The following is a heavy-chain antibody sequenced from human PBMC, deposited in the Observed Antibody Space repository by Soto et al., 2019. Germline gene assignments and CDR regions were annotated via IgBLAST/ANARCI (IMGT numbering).Heavy chain of an antibody. V-gene: IGHV3-23*04. D-gene: IGHD2-15*01. CDR1: GFPFSNYA. CDR2: ISGSGDNT. CDR3: TKAGYCSGGSCHVAFDI. J-gene: IGHJ3*02. Sequence: EVQLVESGGGLVQPGGSLRLSCADSGFPFSNYAMSWVRQAPGKGLEWVSSISGSGDNTYYADSVKGRFTISRDNAKNTLYLQMNSLIAEDTAVYYCTKAGYCSGGSCHVAFDIWGQGTMVTVSS.